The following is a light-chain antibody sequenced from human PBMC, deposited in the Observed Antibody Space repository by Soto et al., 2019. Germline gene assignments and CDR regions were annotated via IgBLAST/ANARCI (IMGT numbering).Light chain of an antibody. Sequence: IVLTQSPGTLSLSPGESATLSCRASQSVNAAHLAWYQQKPCQAPRLLLQGASTRATGIPDRFSGSGSGTDFTLTISKGEREVLAVFYCYQCGSPPLTVGGGTKVEI. CDR2: GAS. CDR3: YQCGSPPLT. CDR1: QSVNAAH. V-gene: IGKV3-20*01. J-gene: IGKJ4*02.